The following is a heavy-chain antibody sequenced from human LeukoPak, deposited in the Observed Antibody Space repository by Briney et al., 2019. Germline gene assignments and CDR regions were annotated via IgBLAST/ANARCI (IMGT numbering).Heavy chain of an antibody. J-gene: IGHJ4*02. CDR1: GFTFSSYG. V-gene: IGHV3-30*19. D-gene: IGHD1-26*01. CDR3: ARDEYSGSYLNYFDY. CDR2: ISYDGSNK. Sequence: GGSLRLSCAASGFTFSSYGMHWVRQAPGKGLEWVAVISYDGSNKYYADSVKGRFTISRDNSKNTLYLQMNSLRAEDTAVYYCARDEYSGSYLNYFDYWGQGTLVTVSS.